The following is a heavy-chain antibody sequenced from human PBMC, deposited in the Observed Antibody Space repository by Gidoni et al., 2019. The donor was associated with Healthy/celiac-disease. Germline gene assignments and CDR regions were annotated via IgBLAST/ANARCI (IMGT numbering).Heavy chain of an antibody. D-gene: IGHD2-2*01. J-gene: IGHJ4*02. V-gene: IGHV3-7*01. Sequence: EVQLVESGGGLVQPGGSLRLSCAAPGFTFSSYWMSWVRQAPGKGMEWVANIKQDGSEKYYVDSVKGRFTISRDNAKNSLYLKMNSLRAEDTAVYYCASSRYCSSTSCYVQGASYYFDYWGQGTLVTVSS. CDR3: ASSRYCSSTSCYVQGASYYFDY. CDR2: IKQDGSEK. CDR1: GFTFSSYW.